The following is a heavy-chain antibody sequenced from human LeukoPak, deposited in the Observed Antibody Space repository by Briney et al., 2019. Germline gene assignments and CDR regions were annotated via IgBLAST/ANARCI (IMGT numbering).Heavy chain of an antibody. V-gene: IGHV4-34*01. J-gene: IGHJ4*02. CDR1: GESFSGYY. CDR2: INHSGST. Sequence: SETLSLTCAVYGESFSGYYWSWLRQPPGKGLEWIGEINHSGSTNYNPSLKSRVTISVDTSKKQFSLKLSSVTAADTAVYYCVTYSFDSSGPKKNYWGQGTLVTVSS. D-gene: IGHD3-22*01. CDR3: VTYSFDSSGPKKNY.